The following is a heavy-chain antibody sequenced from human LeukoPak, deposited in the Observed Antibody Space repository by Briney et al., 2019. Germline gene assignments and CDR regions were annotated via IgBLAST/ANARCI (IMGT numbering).Heavy chain of an antibody. CDR2: IYYSGST. CDR3: AREPRDYDFWSGYFRGQGWFDP. J-gene: IGHJ5*02. CDR1: GGSISSGDYY. V-gene: IGHV4-30-4*01. D-gene: IGHD3-3*01. Sequence: SETLSLTCTVSGGSISSGDYYWSWIRQPPGKGLEWIGYIYYSGSTYYNPSLKSRVNISVDTSKNQFSLKLSSVTAADTAVYYCAREPRDYDFWSGYFRGQGWFDPWGQGTLVTVSS.